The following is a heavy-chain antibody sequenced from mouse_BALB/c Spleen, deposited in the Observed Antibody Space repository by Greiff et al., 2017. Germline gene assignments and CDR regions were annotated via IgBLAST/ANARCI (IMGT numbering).Heavy chain of an antibody. Sequence: QVQLQQSGAELMKPGASVKISCKATGYTFSSYWIEWVKQRPGHGLEWIGEILPGSGSTNYNEKFKGKATFTADTSSNTAYMQLSSLTSEDSAVYYCAIRADGYYTGFAYWGQGTLVTVSA. CDR1: GYTFSSYW. CDR3: AIRADGYYTGFAY. V-gene: IGHV1-9*01. CDR2: ILPGSGST. D-gene: IGHD2-3*01. J-gene: IGHJ3*01.